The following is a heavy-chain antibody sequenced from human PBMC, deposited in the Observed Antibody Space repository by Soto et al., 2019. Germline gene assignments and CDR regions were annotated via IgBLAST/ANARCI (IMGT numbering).Heavy chain of an antibody. CDR1: GYTFTSYA. CDR2: INAGNGNT. CDR3: ARGLYCSSTSCYRYSDAFDI. V-gene: IGHV1-3*01. J-gene: IGHJ3*02. Sequence: ASVKVSCKASGYTFTSYAMHWVRQAPGQRLEWMGWINAGNGNTKYSQRFQGRVTITRDTSASTAYMELSSLRSEDTAVYYCARGLYCSSTSCYRYSDAFDIWGQGTMVT. D-gene: IGHD2-2*02.